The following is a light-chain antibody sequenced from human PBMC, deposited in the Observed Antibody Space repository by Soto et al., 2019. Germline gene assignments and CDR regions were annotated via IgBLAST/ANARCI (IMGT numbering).Light chain of an antibody. Sequence: EIVLTQSPAILYLSPGERATLACRASQSVSSYLALYQQKPGQAPRLLIYDASNRATRIPARFSGSRSGTDSTLTLSSLEPEDFAVYYCQQRSNWPPYTFGQGTKLEIK. V-gene: IGKV3-11*01. J-gene: IGKJ2*01. CDR3: QQRSNWPPYT. CDR1: QSVSSY. CDR2: DAS.